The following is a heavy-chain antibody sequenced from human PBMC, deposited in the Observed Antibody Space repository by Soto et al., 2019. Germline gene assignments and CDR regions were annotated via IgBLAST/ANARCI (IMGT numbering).Heavy chain of an antibody. V-gene: IGHV1-69*13. J-gene: IGHJ6*02. CDR2: IIPIFGTA. CDR1: GGTFSSYA. D-gene: IGHD5-18*01. Sequence: GASVKVSCKASGGTFSSYAISWVRQAPGQGLEWMGGIIPIFGTANYAQKFQGRVTITADESTSTAYMELSSLRSEDTAVYYCARGADYSGGTAMVKEYYYYGMDVWGQGTTVTVSS. CDR3: ARGADYSGGTAMVKEYYYYGMDV.